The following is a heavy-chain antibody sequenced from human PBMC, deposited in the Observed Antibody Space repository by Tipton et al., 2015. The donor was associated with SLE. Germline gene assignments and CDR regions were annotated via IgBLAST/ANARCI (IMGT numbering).Heavy chain of an antibody. CDR3: ARGGGSPSY. CDR2: IYFTGST. D-gene: IGHD2-15*01. CDR1: GGSISSHY. Sequence: TLSLTCTVSGGSISSHYWSWIRQPPGKGLKWIGYIYFTGSTNYNPSLKGRVTISVDMSKNQFSLKLTSVTAADTAVYYCARGGGSPSYWGQGTLVTVSS. V-gene: IGHV4-59*11. J-gene: IGHJ4*02.